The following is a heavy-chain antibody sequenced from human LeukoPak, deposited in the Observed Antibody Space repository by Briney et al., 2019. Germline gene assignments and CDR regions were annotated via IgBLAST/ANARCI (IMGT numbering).Heavy chain of an antibody. V-gene: IGHV4-34*01. CDR3: ARGPRVRYDFWSGYWY. J-gene: IGHJ4*02. D-gene: IGHD3-3*01. Sequence: PSETLSLTCAVYGGSFSGYYWSWIRQPPGKGLEWIREINHSGSTNYNPSLKSRVTISVDTSKNQFSLKLSSVTAADTAVYYCARGPRVRYDFWSGYWYWGQGTLVTVSS. CDR2: INHSGST. CDR1: GGSFSGYY.